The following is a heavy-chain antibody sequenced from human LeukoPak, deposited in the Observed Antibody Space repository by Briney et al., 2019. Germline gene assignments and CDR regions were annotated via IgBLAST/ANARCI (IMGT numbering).Heavy chain of an antibody. D-gene: IGHD2-2*02. Sequence: ASVKVSCKASGGTFSSYAISWVRQAPGQGLEWMGGIIPIFGTANYAQKFQGRVTITADESTSTAYMELSSLRSEGTAVYYCARDMAYCSSTSCYIGAHNWFDPWGQGTLVTVSS. CDR1: GGTFSSYA. CDR3: ARDMAYCSSTSCYIGAHNWFDP. J-gene: IGHJ5*02. V-gene: IGHV1-69*01. CDR2: IIPIFGTA.